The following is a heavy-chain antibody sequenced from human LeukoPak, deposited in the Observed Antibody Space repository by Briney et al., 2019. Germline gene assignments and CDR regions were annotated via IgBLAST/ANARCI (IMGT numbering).Heavy chain of an antibody. J-gene: IGHJ6*03. CDR2: INYSRRT. CDR1: GGSITSYY. D-gene: IGHD2-2*01. V-gene: IGHV4-59*12. Sequence: PSETLSVICTVSGGSITSYYWSWIRQPPGKGLERIGYINYSRRTNYNPSLKSRVTISVDTSKNQFSLKLSSVTVSGTAVYDCARDGDIVVVPAAEGVYYYYMDVWGKGTTVTVSS. CDR3: ARDGDIVVVPAAEGVYYYYMDV.